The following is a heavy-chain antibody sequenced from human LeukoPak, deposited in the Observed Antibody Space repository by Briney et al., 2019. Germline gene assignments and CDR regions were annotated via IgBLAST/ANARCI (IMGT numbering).Heavy chain of an antibody. Sequence: ASVKVSCKASGYTFIGYYTHWVRQAPGQGLEWMGRVNPNSGVTIYAQKFQGRVTMTRDTSITTAYMGLSRLTSDDTAVYYCARAQYCGGDCYSGIDYWGQGTLVTVSS. D-gene: IGHD2-21*02. CDR2: VNPNSGVT. CDR3: ARAQYCGGDCYSGIDY. V-gene: IGHV1-2*06. J-gene: IGHJ4*02. CDR1: GYTFIGYY.